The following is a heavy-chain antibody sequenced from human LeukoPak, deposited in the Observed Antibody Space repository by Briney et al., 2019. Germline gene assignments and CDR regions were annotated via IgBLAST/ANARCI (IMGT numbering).Heavy chain of an antibody. Sequence: SQTLSLTCTVSGGSISSGGYYWSWIRQHPGKGLEWIGYIYYSGSTYYNPSLKSRVTISVDTSKNQFSLKLSSVTAADTAVYYCARDRFHCSSTSYYTLPYMDVWGKGTTVTVSS. CDR1: GGSISSGGYY. J-gene: IGHJ6*03. CDR3: ARDRFHCSSTSYYTLPYMDV. CDR2: IYYSGST. V-gene: IGHV4-31*03. D-gene: IGHD2-2*02.